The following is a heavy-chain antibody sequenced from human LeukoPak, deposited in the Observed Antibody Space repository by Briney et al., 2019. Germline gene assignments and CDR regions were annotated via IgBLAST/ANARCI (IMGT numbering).Heavy chain of an antibody. V-gene: IGHV3-43*02. Sequence: GGSLRLSCAASGFPFDDYGMHWVRQAPGKGLEWVSLISGDGGSTYQADSVKGRFTISRDNSKNSLYLQMNSLRTEDTALYYYAKDLVGSGRNWASNWFDPWLQASVVTVSS. CDR2: ISGDGGST. D-gene: IGHD1-26*01. CDR3: AKDLVGSGRNWASNWFDP. CDR1: GFPFDDYG. J-gene: IGHJ5*02.